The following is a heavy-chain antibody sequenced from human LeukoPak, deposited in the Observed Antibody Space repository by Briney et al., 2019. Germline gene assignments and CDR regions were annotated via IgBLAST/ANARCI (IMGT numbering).Heavy chain of an antibody. Sequence: GGSLRLSCAASGFTVSNNYMSWVRQAPGKGLEWVSIIYSDGSTSYAGSVKGRFTISRDNSKNTLYLQMNSLRAEDTAVYYCGAGLIGAADYFDYWGQGTLVTVSS. J-gene: IGHJ4*02. V-gene: IGHV3-66*01. CDR1: GFTVSNNY. D-gene: IGHD6-13*01. CDR3: GAGLIGAADYFDY. CDR2: IYSDGST.